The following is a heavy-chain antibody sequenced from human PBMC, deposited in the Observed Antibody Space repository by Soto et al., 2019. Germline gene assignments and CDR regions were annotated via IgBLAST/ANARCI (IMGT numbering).Heavy chain of an antibody. V-gene: IGHV4-30-4*01. CDR3: ARGLSKLGWDFMHFDY. J-gene: IGHJ4*02. CDR1: GGSISSGDYY. CDR2: IYHSGST. Sequence: QVQLQESGPGLVKPSQTLSLTCTVSGGSISSGDYYWSWIRQPPGKGLEWIGYIYHSGSTYYNPSLKSRVTVAVDTSRNQFSLKLNSVTAADAAVYYCARGLSKLGWDFMHFDYWGQGTLVTVSS. D-gene: IGHD2-21*01.